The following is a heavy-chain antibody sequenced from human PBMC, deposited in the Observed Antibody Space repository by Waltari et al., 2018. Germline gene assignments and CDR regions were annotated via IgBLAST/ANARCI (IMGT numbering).Heavy chain of an antibody. CDR1: GFTFSSYW. Sequence: EVQLVESGGGLVQPGGSLRLSCAASGFTFSSYWMSWVRQAPGKGLEWVANIKQDGSEKYYVDSVKGRFTISRDNAKNSLYLQMNSLRAEDMAVYYCARPGVPAAMLNWFDPWGQGTLVTVSS. D-gene: IGHD2-2*01. V-gene: IGHV3-7*01. CDR2: IKQDGSEK. J-gene: IGHJ5*02. CDR3: ARPGVPAAMLNWFDP.